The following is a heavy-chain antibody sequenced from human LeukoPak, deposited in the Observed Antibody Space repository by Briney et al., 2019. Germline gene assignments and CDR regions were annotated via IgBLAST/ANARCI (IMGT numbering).Heavy chain of an antibody. D-gene: IGHD1-26*01. Sequence: PSETLSLTCTVSGGSISGSSYYWGWIRQPPGKGLEWIGSIYYSGSTYYNPSLKSRVTISVDTSKNQFSLKLSSVTAADTAVYYCARERGIVGATVFDYWGQGTLVTVFS. V-gene: IGHV4-39*07. CDR1: GGSISGSSYY. CDR2: IYYSGST. CDR3: ARERGIVGATVFDY. J-gene: IGHJ4*02.